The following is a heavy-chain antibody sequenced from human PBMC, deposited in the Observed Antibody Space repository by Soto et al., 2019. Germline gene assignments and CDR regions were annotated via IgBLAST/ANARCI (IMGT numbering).Heavy chain of an antibody. Sequence: QVQLQESGPGLVKPSETLSLTCTVSGGSISSYYWSWIRQPPGKGLDWIGYIYYIGRTNYNPSLSSRVIISLGTSRNQFSLKLSAVTAADTVVYCCARGVGVGRDRFDPWGQGTLVTGSS. V-gene: IGHV4-59*01. CDR2: IYYIGRT. CDR1: GGSISSYY. D-gene: IGHD1-26*01. J-gene: IGHJ5*02. CDR3: ARGVGVGRDRFDP.